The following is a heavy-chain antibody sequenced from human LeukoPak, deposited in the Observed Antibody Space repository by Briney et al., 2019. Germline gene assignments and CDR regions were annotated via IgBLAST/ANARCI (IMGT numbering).Heavy chain of an antibody. CDR1: GCTFSGSA. D-gene: IGHD3-9*01. CDR3: SRGGYDILAGGFDAFDI. Sequence: PGGSLTLSCAASGCTFSGSAMHWVRPASGKGLEWVGRIRSKANSYATAYVASVKARLTIPRDDSKNTAYLQMNSLKTEDTAVYYCSRGGYDILAGGFDAFDIWGQGTMVTVSS. J-gene: IGHJ3*02. V-gene: IGHV3-73*01. CDR2: IRSKANSYAT.